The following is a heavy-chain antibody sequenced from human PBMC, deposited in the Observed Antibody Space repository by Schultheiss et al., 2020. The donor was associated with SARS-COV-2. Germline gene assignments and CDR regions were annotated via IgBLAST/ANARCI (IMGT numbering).Heavy chain of an antibody. CDR3: TTNSGRHPDY. V-gene: IGHV3-23*01. J-gene: IGHJ4*02. CDR2: ISGSGGST. D-gene: IGHD1-26*01. CDR1: GFTVSSNY. Sequence: GGSLRLSCAASGFTVSSNYMSWVRQAPGKGLEWVSAISGSGGSTYYADSVKGRFTISRDNSKNTLYLQMNSLKTEDTAVYYCTTNSGRHPDYWGQGTLVTVSS.